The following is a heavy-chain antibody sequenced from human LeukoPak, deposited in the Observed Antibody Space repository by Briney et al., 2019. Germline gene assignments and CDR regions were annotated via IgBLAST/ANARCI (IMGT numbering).Heavy chain of an antibody. CDR2: INHSGST. V-gene: IGHV4-34*01. CDR1: GGSFSGYY. Sequence: SETLSLTCAVYGGSFSGYYWSWICQPPGKGLEWIGEINHSGSTNYNPSLKSRVTISVDTSKNQFSLKLSSVTAADTAVYYCARGLRRKFANDGRYGSGSYEYWGQGTLVTVSS. J-gene: IGHJ4*02. D-gene: IGHD3-10*01. CDR3: ARGLRRKFANDGRYGSGSYEY.